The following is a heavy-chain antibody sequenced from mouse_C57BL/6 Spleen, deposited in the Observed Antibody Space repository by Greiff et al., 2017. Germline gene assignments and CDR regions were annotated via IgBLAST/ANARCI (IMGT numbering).Heavy chain of an antibody. CDR2: IRLKSDNYAT. D-gene: IGHD1-1*01. V-gene: IGHV6-3*01. Sequence: EVKLVESGGGLVQPGGSMKLSCVASGFTFSNYWMNWVRQSPEKGLEWVAQIRLKSDNYATHYAESVKGRFTISRDDSKSSVYLQMNNLRAEDTGIYYCTGVPIYYYGSSYAMDYWGQGTSVTVSS. CDR3: TGVPIYYYGSSYAMDY. J-gene: IGHJ4*01. CDR1: GFTFSNYW.